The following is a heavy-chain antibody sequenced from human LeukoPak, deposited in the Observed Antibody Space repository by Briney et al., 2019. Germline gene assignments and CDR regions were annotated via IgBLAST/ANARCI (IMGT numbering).Heavy chain of an antibody. J-gene: IGHJ1*01. CDR2: IYYSGST. Sequence: KPSETPFPTLTVSGASLRNYYWSWIRPAPRKGLELIGHIYYSGSTNYNPSLKSRVTISVDTSKNQFSLKLSSVTAADTAVYYCASGRDLLTYFQHWGQGTLVTVSS. CDR1: GASLRNYY. V-gene: IGHV4-59*01. D-gene: IGHD1-26*01. CDR3: ASGRDLLTYFQH.